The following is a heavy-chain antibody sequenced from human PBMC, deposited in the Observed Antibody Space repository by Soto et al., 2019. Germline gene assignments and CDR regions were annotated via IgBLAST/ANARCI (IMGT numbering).Heavy chain of an antibody. D-gene: IGHD1-26*01. Sequence: GESLKISCKGSGYSFTSYWIGWVRQMPGKGLERMGIIYPGDSDTRYSPSFQGQVTISADKSISTAYLQWSSLKASDTAMYYFARVRPLDRISPREGYGMDVWGQGTTVTVSS. CDR1: GYSFTSYW. V-gene: IGHV5-51*01. J-gene: IGHJ6*02. CDR3: ARVRPLDRISPREGYGMDV. CDR2: IYPGDSDT.